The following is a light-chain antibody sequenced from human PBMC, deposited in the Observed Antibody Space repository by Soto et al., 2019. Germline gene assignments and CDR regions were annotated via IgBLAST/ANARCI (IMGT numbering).Light chain of an antibody. V-gene: IGLV2-14*01. CDR2: GVN. CDR1: VPDIGAYSY. J-gene: IGLJ1*01. Sequence: QYVLTQPVSVAGSPRQSITITCTASVPDIGAYSYVSWHQQHPGTAPKLPISGVNNRPSGVSYRSSASKSAFTASLTISGIQAENAAHYYFDVFGPGTKVTVL. CDR3: DV.